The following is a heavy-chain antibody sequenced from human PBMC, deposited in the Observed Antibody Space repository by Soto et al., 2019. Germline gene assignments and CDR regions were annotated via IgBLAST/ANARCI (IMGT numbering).Heavy chain of an antibody. CDR3: AIDPWAADY. CDR1: GFTVSTKY. CDR2: IYSGGST. J-gene: IGHJ4*02. D-gene: IGHD3-16*01. V-gene: IGHV3-66*01. Sequence: EVQVVESGGGLVQPGGSLRLSCAASGFTVSTKYMRWVRQAPGKGLEWVSVIYSGGSTFYADSVRGRFTISRDNSKNTVNLQMNSLRAEDTAVYYCAIDPWAADYWGQGTLVTVSS.